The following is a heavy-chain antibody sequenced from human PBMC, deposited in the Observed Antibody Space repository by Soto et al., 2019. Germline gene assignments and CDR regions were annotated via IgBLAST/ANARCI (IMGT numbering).Heavy chain of an antibody. CDR2: ISAYNGNT. Sequence: ASVKVSCKASGYTFTSYGISWARQAPGQGLEWMGWISAYNGNTNYAQKLQGRVTMTTDTSTSTAYMELRSLRSDDTAVYYCARDGAYDILTGYLHYYYYYMDVWGKGTTVTV. CDR3: ARDGAYDILTGYLHYYYYYMDV. J-gene: IGHJ6*03. D-gene: IGHD3-9*01. CDR1: GYTFTSYG. V-gene: IGHV1-18*01.